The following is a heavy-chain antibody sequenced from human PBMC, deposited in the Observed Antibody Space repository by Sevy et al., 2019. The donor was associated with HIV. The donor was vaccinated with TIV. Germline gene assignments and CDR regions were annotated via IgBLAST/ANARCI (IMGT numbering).Heavy chain of an antibody. CDR3: ARSGEAARPWTYYYYGMDV. Sequence: SETLSLTCTVSGGSISSYYWSWIRQPPGKGLEWIGYIYYSGTTNYNPSLKSRVTISVDTSKNQFSLKLSSVTAADTAVYYCARSGEAARPWTYYYYGMDVWGQGTTVTVSS. CDR1: GGSISSYY. D-gene: IGHD6-6*01. V-gene: IGHV4-59*12. CDR2: IYYSGTT. J-gene: IGHJ6*02.